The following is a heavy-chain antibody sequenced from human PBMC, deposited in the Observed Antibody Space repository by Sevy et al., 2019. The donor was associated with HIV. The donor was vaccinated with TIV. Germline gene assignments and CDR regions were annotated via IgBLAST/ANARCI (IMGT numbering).Heavy chain of an antibody. D-gene: IGHD3-3*01. V-gene: IGHV4-59*01. CDR3: ARDDASNPRVLDY. CDR2: INYTGSA. Sequence: SETLSLTCSVSGGSISSYFWTWIRQPPGKGLEWIGHINYTGSANYNPSLKSRVTISIDKSKGQFSLNLRSVTDAATAVYYCARDDASNPRVLDYWGQGALVTVSS. CDR1: GGSISSYF. J-gene: IGHJ4*02.